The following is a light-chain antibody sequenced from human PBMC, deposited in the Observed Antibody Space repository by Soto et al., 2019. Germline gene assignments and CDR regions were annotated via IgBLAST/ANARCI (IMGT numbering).Light chain of an antibody. CDR3: QQRSDWPST. CDR1: QSVSSY. V-gene: IGKV3-11*01. Sequence: EIVLTQSPATLSLSPGERATLSCRASQSVSSYLAWYQQKPGQAPRLLIYDASNRATGIPARFSGSGSGTDFNLPISSLEPDDFAVYYCQQRSDWPSTFGGGTKVQIK. J-gene: IGKJ4*01. CDR2: DAS.